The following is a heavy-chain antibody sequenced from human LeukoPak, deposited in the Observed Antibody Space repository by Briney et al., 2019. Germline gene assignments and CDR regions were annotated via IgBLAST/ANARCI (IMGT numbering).Heavy chain of an antibody. CDR1: GGSISGYF. CDR2: IYSTGTT. CDR3: ARHNPPPTGFCSGTSCFMSGSQYFYMDV. V-gene: IGHV4-4*09. J-gene: IGHJ6*03. D-gene: IGHD2-2*01. Sequence: KPSATLSLTCTVSGGSISGYFWSWIRQPPGKGPEWIGYIYSTGTTNYSPSLSSRVTISVDTSKNQLSLNLRFVTATDTAVYHCARHNPPPTGFCSGTSCFMSGSQYFYMDVWGKGTSVTVS.